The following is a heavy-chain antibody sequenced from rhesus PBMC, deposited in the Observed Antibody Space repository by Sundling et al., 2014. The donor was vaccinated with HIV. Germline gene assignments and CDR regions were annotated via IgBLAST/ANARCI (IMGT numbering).Heavy chain of an antibody. Sequence: EVQLVETGGGLVQPGGSLKLSCAASGFTFSSFGMTWVRQAPGKGLEWVSTINSAGAGTYYADSVKGRFTISRDNSKTTLSLQMNSLRPEDTAVYYCAKFGWNYALYGLDSWGQGVVVTVSS. CDR1: GFTFSSFG. V-gene: IGHV3-103*01. CDR3: AKFGWNYALYGLDS. J-gene: IGHJ6*01. CDR2: INSAGAGT. D-gene: IGHD1-1*01.